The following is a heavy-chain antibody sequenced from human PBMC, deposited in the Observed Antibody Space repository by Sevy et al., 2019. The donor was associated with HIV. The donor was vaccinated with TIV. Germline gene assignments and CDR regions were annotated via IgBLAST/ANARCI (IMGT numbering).Heavy chain of an antibody. V-gene: IGHV1-18*04. CDR1: GYTFTSYG. D-gene: IGHD3-22*01. CDR2: ISAYNGNT. J-gene: IGHJ3*02. Sequence: ASVKVSCKASGYTFTSYGISWVRQAPGQGLEWMGWISAYNGNTNYAQKLQGRVTMTTDTSTSTAYMELRSLRSDDTAVYYCARDESGSYYYDSSGYYRALTFDIWGQGTMATVSS. CDR3: ARDESGSYYYDSSGYYRALTFDI.